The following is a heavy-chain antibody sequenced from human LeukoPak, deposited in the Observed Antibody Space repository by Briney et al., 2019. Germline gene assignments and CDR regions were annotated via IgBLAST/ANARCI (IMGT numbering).Heavy chain of an antibody. CDR2: IIPIFGTA. CDR1: GYTFTSYG. J-gene: IGHJ3*02. V-gene: IGHV1-69*13. Sequence: GASVKVSCKASGYTFTSYGISWVRQAPGQGLEWMGGIIPIFGTANYAQKFQGRVTITADESTSTAYMELSSLRSEDTAVYYCARGFGVVISGAFDIWGQGTMVTVSS. D-gene: IGHD3-3*01. CDR3: ARGFGVVISGAFDI.